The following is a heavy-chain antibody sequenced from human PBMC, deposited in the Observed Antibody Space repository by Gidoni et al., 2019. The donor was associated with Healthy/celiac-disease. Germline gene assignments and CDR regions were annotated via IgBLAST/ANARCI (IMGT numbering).Heavy chain of an antibody. CDR2: ISSSSSYT. CDR3: AGGYSSGWYYFDY. J-gene: IGHJ4*02. D-gene: IGHD6-19*01. V-gene: IGHV3-11*06. Sequence: QVQLVESGGGLVKPGGSLRLSCAASGFPFSDYYMSWIRQAPGKGLEWVSYISSSSSYTNYADSVKGRFTISRDNAKNSLYLQMNSLRAEDTAVYYCAGGYSSGWYYFDYWGQGTLVTVSS. CDR1: GFPFSDYY.